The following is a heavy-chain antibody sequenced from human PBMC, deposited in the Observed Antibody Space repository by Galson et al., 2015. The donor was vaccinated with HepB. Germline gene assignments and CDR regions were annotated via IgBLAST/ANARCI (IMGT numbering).Heavy chain of an antibody. CDR1: GGSISSGSYY. CDR2: IYTSGST. Sequence: TLSLTCTVSGGSISSGSYYWSWIRQPAGTGLEWIGRIYTSGSTNYNPSLKSRVTISVDTSKNQFSLKLSSVTAADTAVYYCARDSYSSGYYDWVNIIDYWGQGTLVTVSS. J-gene: IGHJ4*02. V-gene: IGHV4-61*02. D-gene: IGHD3-22*01. CDR3: ARDSYSSGYYDWVNIIDY.